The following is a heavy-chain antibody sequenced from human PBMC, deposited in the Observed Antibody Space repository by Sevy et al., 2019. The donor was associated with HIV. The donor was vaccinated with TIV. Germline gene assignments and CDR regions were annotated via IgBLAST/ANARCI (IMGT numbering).Heavy chain of an antibody. CDR1: GGSFSGYY. J-gene: IGHJ4*02. CDR3: VRGQNYYYGSGSYYNPYDY. V-gene: IGHV4-34*01. CDR2: INHSGST. Sequence: SDTLSLTCAVYGGSFSGYYWSWIRQPPGKGLEWIGEINHSGSTNYNPSLKSRVTISVDTSKNQFSLKLSSVTAADTAVYYCVRGQNYYYGSGSYYNPYDYWGQGTLVTVSS. D-gene: IGHD3-10*01.